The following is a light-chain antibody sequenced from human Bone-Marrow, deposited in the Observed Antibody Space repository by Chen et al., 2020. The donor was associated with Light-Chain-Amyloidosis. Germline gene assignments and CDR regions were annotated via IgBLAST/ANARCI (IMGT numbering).Light chain of an antibody. Sequence: NFMLTQPHSVSESPGTTVIISCTRSSGSIATNYVQWYQQRPGSSPTTVISDDDQRPSGVPDRFSGSIDRSSNSASLTISGLKTEDEADYYCQSYQGSSQGVFGGGTKLTVL. CDR3: QSYQGSSQGV. V-gene: IGLV6-57*01. CDR1: SGSIATNY. J-gene: IGLJ3*02. CDR2: DDD.